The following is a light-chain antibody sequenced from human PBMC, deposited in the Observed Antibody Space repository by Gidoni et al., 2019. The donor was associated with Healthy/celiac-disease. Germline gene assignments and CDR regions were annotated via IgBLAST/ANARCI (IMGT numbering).Light chain of an antibody. J-gene: IGLJ2*01. Sequence: SYELTQPPSVSVSPGQTARITCSGDALPKKYAYWYQQKSGQAPVLVIYEDSKRPPGIPERFSGSSSGTMATLTISGAQVEDEADYDCYSTDSSGNVVFGGGTKLTVL. V-gene: IGLV3-10*01. CDR3: YSTDSSGNVV. CDR1: ALPKKY. CDR2: EDS.